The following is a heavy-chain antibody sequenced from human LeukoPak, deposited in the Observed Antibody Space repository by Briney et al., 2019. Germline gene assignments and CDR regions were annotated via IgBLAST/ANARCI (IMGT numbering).Heavy chain of an antibody. D-gene: IGHD3-3*01. CDR2: FDPEDGET. CDR3: AVTPLDNILEWLLGMD. Sequence: ASVKVSCKVSGYTLTELSMHWVRQAPGKGLEWMGGFDPEDGETIYAQKFQGRVTTTEDTSTDTAYMELSSLRSEDTAVYYCAVTPLDNILEWLLGMDWGQGTLVTVSS. J-gene: IGHJ4*02. CDR1: GYTLTELS. V-gene: IGHV1-24*01.